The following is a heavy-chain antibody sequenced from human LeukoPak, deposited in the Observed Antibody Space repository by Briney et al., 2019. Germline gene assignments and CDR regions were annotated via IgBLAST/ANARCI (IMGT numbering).Heavy chain of an antibody. Sequence: ASVKVSCKASGGTFSSYAISWVRQAPGQGLEWMGGIIPIFGTANYAQKFQGRVTITADKSTSTAYMELSRLRSDDTAVYYCAREAYASGSFRTDYYYMDVWGKGTTVTISS. J-gene: IGHJ6*03. V-gene: IGHV1-69*06. D-gene: IGHD3-10*01. CDR2: IIPIFGTA. CDR1: GGTFSSYA. CDR3: AREAYASGSFRTDYYYMDV.